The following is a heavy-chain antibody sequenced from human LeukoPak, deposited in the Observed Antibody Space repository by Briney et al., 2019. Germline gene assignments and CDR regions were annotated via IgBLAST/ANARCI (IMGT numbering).Heavy chain of an antibody. D-gene: IGHD2-2*01. CDR1: GYTFTSYY. V-gene: IGHV1-46*01. J-gene: IGHJ6*03. CDR2: INPSGGST. CDR3: ARDPGVVVPAAKAGGYYYYYYMDV. Sequence: ASVKVSCKASGYTFTSYYMHWVRQAPGQGLEWMGIINPSGGSTSYAQKFQGRVTMTRDMSTSTVYMELSSLRSEDTAVYYCARDPGVVVPAAKAGGYYYYYYMDVWGKGTTVTVSS.